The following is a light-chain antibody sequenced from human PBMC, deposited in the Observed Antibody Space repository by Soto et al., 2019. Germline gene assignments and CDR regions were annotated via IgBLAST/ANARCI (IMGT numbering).Light chain of an antibody. CDR1: QSISTY. J-gene: IGKJ4*01. CDR2: GAS. Sequence: DNQMSQSPSSLSASIGDRITITCRASQSISTYLNWYQQKPGKAPRLLIYGASTLQNGVPSRFSGSGSATDYTLTISSLQPEDFATYYCQQSFITPPLTFGGGTTVEMK. CDR3: QQSFITPPLT. V-gene: IGKV1-39*01.